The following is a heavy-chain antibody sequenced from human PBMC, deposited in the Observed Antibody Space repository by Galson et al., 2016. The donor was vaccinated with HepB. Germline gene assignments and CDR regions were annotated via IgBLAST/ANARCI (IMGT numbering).Heavy chain of an antibody. Sequence: EWVAAIWYDGSNKYYADSVKGRLAISRDNRKNTLYLQMDSLRAEDTAVYSCARAPTFDYDVSGYYPYYFDYWGQGTLVTVSS. CDR3: ARAPTFDYDVSGYYPYYFDY. J-gene: IGHJ4*02. D-gene: IGHD3-22*01. V-gene: IGHV3-33*04. CDR2: IWYDGSNK.